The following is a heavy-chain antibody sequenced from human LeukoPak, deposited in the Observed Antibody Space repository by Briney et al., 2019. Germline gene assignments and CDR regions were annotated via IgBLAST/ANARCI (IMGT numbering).Heavy chain of an antibody. CDR2: IIPIFGTA. CDR1: GGTFSSYA. D-gene: IGHD6-19*01. CDR3: ARGGRAVAGGGGDYFDY. V-gene: IGHV1-69*13. J-gene: IGHJ4*02. Sequence: SVKVSCKASGGTFSSYAISWVRQAPGQGLEWMGGIIPIFGTANYAQKFQGRVTITADESTSTAYMELSSLRSEDTAVYYCARGGRAVAGGGGDYFDYWGQGTLVTVSS.